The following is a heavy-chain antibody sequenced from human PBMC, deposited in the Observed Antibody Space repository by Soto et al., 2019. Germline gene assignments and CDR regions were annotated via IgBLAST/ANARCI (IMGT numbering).Heavy chain of an antibody. J-gene: IGHJ4*02. D-gene: IGHD3-10*01. CDR3: ARGARNYYYFDY. CDR1: GFTFSDYW. Sequence: EVQLVESGGGLVQPGGSLRLSCAASGFTFSDYWIHWVRQAPGKGLVWVSRIKSDESTTNYADSVWGRLTISRDNAKNTVYLQMNSLRVEDTAVYYCARGARNYYYFDYWGQGTLVTVSS. V-gene: IGHV3-74*01. CDR2: IKSDESTT.